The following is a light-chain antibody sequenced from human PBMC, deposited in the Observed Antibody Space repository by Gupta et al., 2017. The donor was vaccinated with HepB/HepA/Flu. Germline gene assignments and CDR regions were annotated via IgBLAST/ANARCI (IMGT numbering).Light chain of an antibody. CDR3: AAWDDSLNGNWV. Sequence: QSVLSQPPSASGSPGQRVTISCSGSSSNIGSNTVNWYQHHPGTAPKLLIYSNDQRPSGVPDRFSGSKSGTSASLAISGLQSEDEADYYCAAWDDSLNGNWVFGGGTKLTVL. CDR2: SND. CDR1: SSNIGSNT. V-gene: IGLV1-44*01. J-gene: IGLJ3*02.